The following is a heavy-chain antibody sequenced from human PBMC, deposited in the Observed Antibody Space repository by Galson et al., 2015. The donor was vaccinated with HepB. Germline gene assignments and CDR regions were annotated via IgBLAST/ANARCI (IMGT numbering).Heavy chain of an antibody. CDR1: GDSVSSNSAA. CDR2: TYYRSKWYN. D-gene: IGHD1-26*01. J-gene: IGHJ4*02. Sequence: CAISGDSVSSNSAAWNWIRQSPSRGLEGLGRTYYRSKWYNDYAVSVKSRITINPDTSKNQFSLQLNSVTPADTAVSYCARGPYSGSSSDFDYWGQGTLVTVSS. CDR3: ARGPYSGSSSDFDY. V-gene: IGHV6-1*01.